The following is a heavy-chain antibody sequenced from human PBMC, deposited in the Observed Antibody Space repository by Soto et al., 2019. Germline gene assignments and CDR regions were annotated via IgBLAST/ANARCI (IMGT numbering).Heavy chain of an antibody. V-gene: IGHV4-4*07. Sequence: QVQLQESGPGLVKPSETLSLTCSVSGDSISRKYWSWLRQPAGGGLEWIGRIYTTGATNYNSSLKSRVSMSVDTSKNQFSLRLTSVTAADTAVYFCVMTVIAPSPYLDHWGQGLLVTVSS. CDR1: GDSISRKY. CDR3: VMTVIAPSPYLDH. J-gene: IGHJ4*02. D-gene: IGHD4-17*01. CDR2: IYTTGAT.